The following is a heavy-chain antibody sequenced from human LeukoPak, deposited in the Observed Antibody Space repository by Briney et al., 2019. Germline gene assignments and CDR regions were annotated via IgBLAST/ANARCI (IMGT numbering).Heavy chain of an antibody. V-gene: IGHV3-7*03. CDR1: GFTFSSYW. D-gene: IGHD3-10*01. J-gene: IGHJ4*02. Sequence: GGSLRLSCAASGFTFSSYWMSWVRQAPGKGLEWVANIKQDGSEKYYVDSVKGRFTISRDNAKNSLYLQMNSLRAEDTAVYYCARLGSYGSGSYATAGVYWGQGTLVTVSS. CDR2: IKQDGSEK. CDR3: ARLGSYGSGSYATAGVY.